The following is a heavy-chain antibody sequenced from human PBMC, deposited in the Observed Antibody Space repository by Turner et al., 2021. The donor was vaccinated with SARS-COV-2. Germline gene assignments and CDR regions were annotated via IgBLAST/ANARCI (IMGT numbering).Heavy chain of an antibody. CDR2: ISSSSSYI. CDR3: ARARWDYYDSSGYYPDAFDI. J-gene: IGHJ3*02. Sequence: EVQLVESGGGLVKPGGSLRLSCAASGFTFSSFGMNWVRQAPGKGLEWVSSISSSSSYIYYADSVKGRFTISRDNAKKSLFLQMNSLRAEDTAVYYCARARWDYYDSSGYYPDAFDIWGQGTMVTVSS. V-gene: IGHV3-21*01. CDR1: GFTFSSFG. D-gene: IGHD3-22*01.